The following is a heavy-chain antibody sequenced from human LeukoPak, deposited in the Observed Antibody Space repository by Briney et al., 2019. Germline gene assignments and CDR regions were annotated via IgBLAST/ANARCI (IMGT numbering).Heavy chain of an antibody. CDR2: ISHAGST. V-gene: IGHV4-59*01. CDR1: GDSMNPYY. Sequence: SETLSLTCTVSGDSMNPYYWSWIRQPPGKGLEWIGFISHAGSTTCNPSLKTRVTTSLDTSRNQFSLRLTSLTAADTAVYYCARDFGPSRGFDHWGQGVLVTVSS. J-gene: IGHJ4*02. CDR3: ARDFGPSRGFDH. D-gene: IGHD3-10*01.